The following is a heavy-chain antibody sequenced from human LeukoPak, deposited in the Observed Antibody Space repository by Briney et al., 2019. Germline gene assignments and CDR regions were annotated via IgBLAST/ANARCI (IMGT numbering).Heavy chain of an antibody. J-gene: IGHJ5*02. D-gene: IGHD4-17*01. Sequence: ASVKVPCKASGYTFTSYGISWVRQAPGQGLEWMGWISAYNGNTNYAQKLQGRVTMTTDTSTSTAYMELRSLRSDDTAVYYCARVGDYGDYGCNWFDPWGQGTLVTVSS. CDR1: GYTFTSYG. CDR3: ARVGDYGDYGCNWFDP. V-gene: IGHV1-18*01. CDR2: ISAYNGNT.